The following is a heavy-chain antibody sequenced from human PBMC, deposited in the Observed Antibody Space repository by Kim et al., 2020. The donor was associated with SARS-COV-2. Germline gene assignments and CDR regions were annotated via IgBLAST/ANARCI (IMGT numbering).Heavy chain of an antibody. J-gene: IGHJ6*01. CDR2: INPNSGVT. CDR1: GYTFTNYY. Sequence: ASVKVSCKASGYTFTNYYIHWVRQAPGQGLEWMGRINPNSGVTNYVQKFQGRVTMTRDTSISTAYMELSSLRSDDTALYYCARDLRGTIFGVVVSDYGM. CDR3: ARDLRGTIFGVVVSDYGM. D-gene: IGHD3-3*01. V-gene: IGHV1-2*06.